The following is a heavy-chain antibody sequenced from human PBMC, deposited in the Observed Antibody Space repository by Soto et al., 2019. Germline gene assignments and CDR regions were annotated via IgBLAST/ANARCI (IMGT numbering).Heavy chain of an antibody. Sequence: EVPLVESGGGLVQPGGSLRLSCAASGFTVSSNYMSWVRQAPGKGLEWVSVIYSGGSTYYADSVKGRFTISRDNSKNTLYLQMNSLRAEDTAVYYCARGLAHYYYYGMDVWGQGTTVTVSS. CDR1: GFTVSSNY. CDR2: IYSGGST. D-gene: IGHD6-19*01. J-gene: IGHJ6*02. CDR3: ARGLAHYYYYGMDV. V-gene: IGHV3-66*01.